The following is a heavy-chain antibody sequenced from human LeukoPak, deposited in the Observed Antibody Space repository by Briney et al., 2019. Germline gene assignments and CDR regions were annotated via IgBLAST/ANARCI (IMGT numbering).Heavy chain of an antibody. D-gene: IGHD2-21*02. Sequence: SVKVSCKASGGTFSSYAISWVRQAPGQGLEWMGRIIPILGIANYAQKFQGRVTITADKSTSTACMELSSLRSEDTAVYYCARTVVVVTAILYGMDVWGQGTTVTVSS. J-gene: IGHJ6*02. CDR2: IIPILGIA. V-gene: IGHV1-69*04. CDR3: ARTVVVVTAILYGMDV. CDR1: GGTFSSYA.